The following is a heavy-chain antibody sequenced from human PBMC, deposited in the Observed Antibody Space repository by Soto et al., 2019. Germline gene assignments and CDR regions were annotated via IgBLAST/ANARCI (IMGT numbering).Heavy chain of an antibody. V-gene: IGHV1-3*01. Sequence: ASVKVSCKASGYTLTSYAMHWVRQAPGQRLEWMGWINAGNGNTKYSQKFQGRVTITRDTSASTAYMELSSLRSEDTAVYYCARVGRVNYYDSSGFLDYWGQGTLVTVSS. D-gene: IGHD3-22*01. CDR1: GYTLTSYA. CDR3: ARVGRVNYYDSSGFLDY. J-gene: IGHJ4*02. CDR2: INAGNGNT.